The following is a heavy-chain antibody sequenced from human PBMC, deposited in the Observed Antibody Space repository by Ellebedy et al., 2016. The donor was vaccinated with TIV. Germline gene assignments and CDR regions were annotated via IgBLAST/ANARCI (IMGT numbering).Heavy chain of an antibody. V-gene: IGHV3-7*01. CDR2: IKQDGSEK. D-gene: IGHD2-2*01. J-gene: IGHJ4*02. Sequence: GESLKISCAASGFTHSSSKMSWVRQAPGKGLEWVANIKQDGSEKYYVDSVKGRFTISRDNAKNSLYLQMNSLRAEDTAVYYCARAYCSSTSCYDYYWGQGTLVTVSS. CDR3: ARAYCSSTSCYDYY. CDR1: GFTHSSSK.